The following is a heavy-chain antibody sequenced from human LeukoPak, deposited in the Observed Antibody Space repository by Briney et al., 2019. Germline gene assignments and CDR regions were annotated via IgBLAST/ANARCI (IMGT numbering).Heavy chain of an antibody. CDR2: ISAYNGNT. V-gene: IGHV1-18*01. CDR1: GYTFTSYG. CDR3: ARLGGVVVVAATSRRNNWFDP. Sequence: ASVKVSCKASGYTFTSYGIRWVRQAPGQGLEWMGWISAYNGNTNYAQKLQGRVTMTTDTSTSTAYMELRSLRSDDTAVYYCARLGGVVVVAATSRRNNWFDPWGQGTLVTVSS. D-gene: IGHD2-15*01. J-gene: IGHJ5*02.